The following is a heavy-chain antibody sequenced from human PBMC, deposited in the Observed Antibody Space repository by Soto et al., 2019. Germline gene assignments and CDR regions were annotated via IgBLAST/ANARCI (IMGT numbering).Heavy chain of an antibody. J-gene: IGHJ6*03. CDR1: GFTFSSYS. CDR2: ISSSSSYI. CDR3: ARDGGYSGYDVRYYYYMDV. Sequence: GGSLRLSCAASGFTFSSYSMNWVRQAPGKGLEWVSSISSSSSYIYYADSVKGRFTISRDNAKNSLYLQMNSLRAEDTAVYYCARDGGYSGYDVRYYYYMDVWGKGTTVTVSS. V-gene: IGHV3-21*01. D-gene: IGHD5-12*01.